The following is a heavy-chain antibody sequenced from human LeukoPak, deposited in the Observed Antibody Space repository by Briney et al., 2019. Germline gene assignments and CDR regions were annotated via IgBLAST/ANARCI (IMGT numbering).Heavy chain of an antibody. CDR3: ARDPDWSGSGSYYFPSVWFDP. CDR1: GFTFSSYS. Sequence: GGSLRLSCAASGFTFSSYSMNWVRQAPGKGLEWVSYISSSSSTIYYADSVKGRFTISRDNAKNSLYLQMNSLRAEDTAVYYCARDPDWSGSGSYYFPSVWFDPWGQGTLVTVSS. V-gene: IGHV3-48*01. J-gene: IGHJ5*02. D-gene: IGHD3-10*01. CDR2: ISSSSSTI.